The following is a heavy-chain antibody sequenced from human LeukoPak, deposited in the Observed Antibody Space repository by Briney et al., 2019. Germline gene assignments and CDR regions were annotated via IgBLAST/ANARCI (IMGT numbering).Heavy chain of an antibody. V-gene: IGHV4-31*03. CDR1: GGSISGGGYY. CDR2: IYYSGST. CDR3: ARDVNDILTGPHAFDI. D-gene: IGHD3-9*01. Sequence: PSETLSLTCTVSGGSISGGGYYWSWIRQHPGKGLEWIGYIYYSGSTYYNPSLKSRVTISVDTSKNQFSLKLSSVTAADTAVYYCARDVNDILTGPHAFDIWGQGTMVTVSS. J-gene: IGHJ3*02.